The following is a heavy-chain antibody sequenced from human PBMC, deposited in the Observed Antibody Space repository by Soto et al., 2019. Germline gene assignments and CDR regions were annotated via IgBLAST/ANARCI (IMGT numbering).Heavy chain of an antibody. J-gene: IGHJ4*02. Sequence: TVSGGSISSSSYYWGWIRQPPGKGLEWIGSIYYSGSTYYNPSLKSRVTISVDTSKNQFSLKLSSVTAADTAVYYCARRETTVTTEYFDYWGQGTLVTVSS. V-gene: IGHV4-39*01. CDR3: ARRETTVTTEYFDY. CDR1: GGSISSSSYY. D-gene: IGHD4-17*01. CDR2: IYYSGST.